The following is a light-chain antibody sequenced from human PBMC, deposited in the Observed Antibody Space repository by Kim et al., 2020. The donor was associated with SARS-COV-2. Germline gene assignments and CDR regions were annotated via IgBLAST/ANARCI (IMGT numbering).Light chain of an antibody. J-gene: IGLJ3*02. CDR1: EVGEKD. CDR3: QAWDSSTALV. Sequence: SPGEKAHLTCSGDEVGEKDACWYQQTPGQSPVLVIYRDSKRPSGVPARFSGSNSGNTATLTISGTQAMGEADYYCQAWDSSTALVFGGGTQLTVL. CDR2: RDS. V-gene: IGLV3-1*01.